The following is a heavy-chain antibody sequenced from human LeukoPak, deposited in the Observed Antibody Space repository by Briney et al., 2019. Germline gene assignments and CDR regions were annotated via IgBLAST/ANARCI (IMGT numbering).Heavy chain of an antibody. D-gene: IGHD5-24*01. CDR2: ISGSGGST. Sequence: GGSLRLSCAASGFTFSSYGMHWVRQAPGKGLEWVSAISGSGGSTYYADSVKGRFTISRGNSKNTLYLQMNSLRAEDTAVYYCAKGGDGYNRFDYWGQGTLVTVSS. CDR1: GFTFSSYG. CDR3: AKGGDGYNRFDY. V-gene: IGHV3-23*01. J-gene: IGHJ4*02.